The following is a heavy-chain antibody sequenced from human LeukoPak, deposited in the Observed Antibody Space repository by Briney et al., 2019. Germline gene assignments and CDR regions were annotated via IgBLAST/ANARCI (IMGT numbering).Heavy chain of an antibody. D-gene: IGHD2-15*01. CDR3: ARDRGGYCSGGTCYPGLLSYSMDV. J-gene: IGHJ6*04. Sequence: GGSLRLSCAASGFTFSSYGIHWVRQAPGKGLEWVAVIGYGGSKKYYADSVKGRFTISRDNSKNTLYLRMNSLRVEDTAVYYCARDRGGYCSGGTCYPGLLSYSMDVWGKGTTVTVSS. V-gene: IGHV3-33*01. CDR2: IGYGGSKK. CDR1: GFTFSSYG.